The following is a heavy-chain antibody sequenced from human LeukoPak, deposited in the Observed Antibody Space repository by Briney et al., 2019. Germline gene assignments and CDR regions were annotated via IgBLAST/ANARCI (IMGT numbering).Heavy chain of an antibody. Sequence: GASVKVSCKASGYTFTSYGISWVRQAPGQGLEWMGWISAYNGNTNYAQKLQGRVTMTTDTSTSTAYMELRSLRSDDTAVYYCARPYCSSTSCYRLVSDYWGQGTLVTVSS. CDR3: ARPYCSSTSCYRLVSDY. D-gene: IGHD2-2*02. CDR2: ISAYNGNT. J-gene: IGHJ4*02. CDR1: GYTFTSYG. V-gene: IGHV1-18*01.